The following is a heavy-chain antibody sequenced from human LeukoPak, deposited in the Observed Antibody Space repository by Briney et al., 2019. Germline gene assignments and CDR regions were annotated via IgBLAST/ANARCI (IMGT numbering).Heavy chain of an antibody. Sequence: SETLSLTCTVSGGSINSYYWSWMRQPAGKGLEWIGRIYTSGSTDYNPSLKSRVTMSVDTSKNQFSLKLSSVTAADTAVYYCARLNSYAYFDYWGQGSLVTVSS. CDR1: GGSINSYY. J-gene: IGHJ4*02. V-gene: IGHV4-4*07. D-gene: IGHD5-18*01. CDR2: IYTSGST. CDR3: ARLNSYAYFDY.